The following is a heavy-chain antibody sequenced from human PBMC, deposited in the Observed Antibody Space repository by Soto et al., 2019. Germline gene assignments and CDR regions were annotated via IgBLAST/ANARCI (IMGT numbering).Heavy chain of an antibody. Sequence: GGSLRLSCAASGFTFSSYGMHWVRQAPGKGLEWVAVISYDGSNKYYADSVKGRFTISRDNSKNTLYLQMNSLRAEDTAVYYCAKDIVLVPDVNWFDPWGQGTLVTVSS. V-gene: IGHV3-30*18. D-gene: IGHD2-2*01. CDR2: ISYDGSNK. CDR1: GFTFSSYG. J-gene: IGHJ5*02. CDR3: AKDIVLVPDVNWFDP.